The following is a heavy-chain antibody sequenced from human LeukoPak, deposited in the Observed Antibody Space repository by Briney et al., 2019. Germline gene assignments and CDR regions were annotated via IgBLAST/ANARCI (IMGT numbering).Heavy chain of an antibody. V-gene: IGHV3-23*01. D-gene: IGHD6-19*01. CDR2: VNANGINT. CDR3: AKPISGGLAVSGDWFDP. J-gene: IGHJ5*02. CDR1: GFAFNFYA. Sequence: GGSLRLSWAASGFAFNFYAMTWIRPAPGKGLQWLSTVNANGINTYYADSVRGRFTISRDNSKNTLYLQLNSLRAEATAIYYCAKPISGGLAVSGDWFDPWGQGTLVTVSS.